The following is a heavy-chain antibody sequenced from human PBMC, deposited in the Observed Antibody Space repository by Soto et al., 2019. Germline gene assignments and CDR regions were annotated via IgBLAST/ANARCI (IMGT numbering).Heavy chain of an antibody. D-gene: IGHD3-9*01. CDR2: ISYEGSNK. CDR1: GFTFSSYA. V-gene: IGHV3-30-3*01. CDR3: ARDWGYFYPAYYFDY. Sequence: QVQLVESGGGVVQPGRSLRLSCAASGFTFSSYAMHWVRQAPGKWLERVAVISYEGSNKYYADSVKGRFTISRDNSTNTLYLHMNSLRAEDTAVYYCARDWGYFYPAYYFDYWGQGSLVTVSS. J-gene: IGHJ4*02.